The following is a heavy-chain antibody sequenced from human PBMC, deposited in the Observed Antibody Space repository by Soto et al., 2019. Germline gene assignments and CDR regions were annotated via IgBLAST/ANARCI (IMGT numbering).Heavy chain of an antibody. CDR1: GYTFTSYY. V-gene: IGHV1-46*01. CDR2: INPSGGST. Sequence: QVQLVQSGAEVKKPGASVKVSCKASGYTFTSYYMHWVRQAPGQGLEWMGIINPSGGSTSYAQKVQGRVTMTRDTSTSTVYMELSSLRSEDTAVYYCAREEAYSNYRHYYYYGMDVWGQGTTVTVSS. CDR3: AREEAYSNYRHYYYYGMDV. J-gene: IGHJ6*02. D-gene: IGHD4-4*01.